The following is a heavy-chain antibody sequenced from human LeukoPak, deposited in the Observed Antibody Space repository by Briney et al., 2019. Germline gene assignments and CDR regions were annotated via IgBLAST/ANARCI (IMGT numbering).Heavy chain of an antibody. CDR3: ARAGLGYCSSTSCSQGYSGYDLDY. J-gene: IGHJ4*02. D-gene: IGHD2-2*01. Sequence: SVTLSLTCTVSGGSISSYYWSWIRQPPGKGLEWIGYIYYSGSTNYNPSLKSRVTISVDTSKNQFSLKLSSVTAADTAVYYCARAGLGYCSSTSCSQGYSGYDLDYWGQGTLVTVSS. CDR2: IYYSGST. V-gene: IGHV4-59*08. CDR1: GGSISSYY.